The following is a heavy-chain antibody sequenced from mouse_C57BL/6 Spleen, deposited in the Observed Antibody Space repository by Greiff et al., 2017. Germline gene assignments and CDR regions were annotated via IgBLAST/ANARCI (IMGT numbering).Heavy chain of an antibody. V-gene: IGHV1-52*01. CDR1: GYTFTSYW. CDR3: ASGSSYRYFDV. J-gene: IGHJ1*03. Sequence: QVQLQQPGAELVRPGSSVKLSCKASGYTFTSYWMHWVKQRPIQGLEWIGNIDTSDSETHYNQKFKDKATLTVDKSSSTAYMQLSSLTSEDSAVYYCASGSSYRYFDVWGTGTTVTVSS. CDR2: IDTSDSET. D-gene: IGHD1-1*01.